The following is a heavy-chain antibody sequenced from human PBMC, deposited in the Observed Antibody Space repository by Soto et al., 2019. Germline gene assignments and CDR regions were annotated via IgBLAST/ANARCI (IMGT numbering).Heavy chain of an antibody. CDR1: GFSPSTSGVG. CDR3: AQSLFDWLFGMGWFDP. CDR2: IYWADDK. J-gene: IGHJ5*02. D-gene: IGHD3-9*01. Sequence: QITLKESGPTLVKPTQTLPLTCTFSGFSPSTSGVGVGGIRQPPGKALEWLALIYWADDKGYSPSLKSRLTITKDTFKNQVVLTMTTLDPVVTATYYCAQSLFDWLFGMGWFDPWGQGTLVTVSS. V-gene: IGHV2-5*02.